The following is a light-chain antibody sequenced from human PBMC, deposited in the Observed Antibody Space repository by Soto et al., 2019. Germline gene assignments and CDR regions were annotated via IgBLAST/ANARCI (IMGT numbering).Light chain of an antibody. V-gene: IGLV2-14*03. CDR1: SSDVGGYNY. J-gene: IGLJ1*01. CDR3: SSYTSTTTRV. CDR2: EVS. Sequence: QSVLTQPASVSGSPGQSITISCTGTSSDVGGYNYVSWYQQHPGKGPKLMIYEVSNRPSGVSNRFSGSKSGNTATLTISGLQAEDEADYYCSSYTSTTTRVFGTGTKGT.